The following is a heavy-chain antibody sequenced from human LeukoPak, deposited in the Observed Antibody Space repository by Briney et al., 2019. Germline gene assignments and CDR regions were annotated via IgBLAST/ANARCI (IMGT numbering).Heavy chain of an antibody. Sequence: GESLEISCKASGYFFTNYWISWVRQMPGKGLEWMGRIDPSDSFTNYSPSFQGHVTISTDKSISTAYLQWTSLRASDTAIYYCARRYSSGWYSNAEYFQHWGQGTLVTVPS. CDR2: IDPSDSFT. CDR1: GYFFTNYW. J-gene: IGHJ1*01. V-gene: IGHV5-10-1*01. D-gene: IGHD6-19*01. CDR3: ARRYSSGWYSNAEYFQH.